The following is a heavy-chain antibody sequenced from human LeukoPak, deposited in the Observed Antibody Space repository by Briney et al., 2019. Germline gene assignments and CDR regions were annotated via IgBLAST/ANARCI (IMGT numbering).Heavy chain of an antibody. CDR1: GGSISSISSNNYH. Sequence: SEILSLTCIVSGGSISSISSNNYHWGWIRQPPGKGLEWIGSIYYSGSTYYNPSLKSRVTISVDTSKNQFSLKLSSVTAADTALYYCAREMGVVTAHGIDVWGQGTTVTVSS. D-gene: IGHD4-23*01. CDR2: IYYSGST. V-gene: IGHV4-39*02. J-gene: IGHJ6*02. CDR3: AREMGVVTAHGIDV.